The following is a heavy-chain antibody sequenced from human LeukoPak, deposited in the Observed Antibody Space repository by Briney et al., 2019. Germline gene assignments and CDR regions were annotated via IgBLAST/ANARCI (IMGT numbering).Heavy chain of an antibody. Sequence: SETLSLTCTVSGGSISSSSYYWGWIRQPPGKGLEWIGSIYYSGSTYYNPSLKSRVTISVDTSKNQFSLKLSSVTAADTAVYYCARVSSTRPLSGYFDYWGQGTLVTVSS. J-gene: IGHJ4*02. CDR3: ARVSSTRPLSGYFDY. D-gene: IGHD2-15*01. V-gene: IGHV4-39*07. CDR2: IYYSGST. CDR1: GGSISSSSYY.